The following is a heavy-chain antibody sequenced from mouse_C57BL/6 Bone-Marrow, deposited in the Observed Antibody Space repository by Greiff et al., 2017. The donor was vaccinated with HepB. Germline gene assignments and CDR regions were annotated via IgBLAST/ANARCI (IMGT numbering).Heavy chain of an antibody. J-gene: IGHJ1*03. CDR2: IYPSDSET. Sequence: QVQLQQPGAELVRPGSSVKLSCKASGYTFTSYWMDWVKQRPGQGLEWIGNIYPSDSETHYNQKFKDKATLTVDKSSSTAYMQLSSLTSEDSAVYYCAGYYYGSSYTGWYFDVWGTGTTVIVSS. V-gene: IGHV1-61*01. CDR1: GYTFTSYW. CDR3: AGYYYGSSYTGWYFDV. D-gene: IGHD1-1*01.